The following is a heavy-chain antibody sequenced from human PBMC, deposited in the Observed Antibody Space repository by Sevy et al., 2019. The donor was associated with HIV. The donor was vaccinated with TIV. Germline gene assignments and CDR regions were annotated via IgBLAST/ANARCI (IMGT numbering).Heavy chain of an antibody. J-gene: IGHJ6*02. Sequence: GGSLRLSCVVSRFTFSTYWMSWVRQAPGKGLEWVANINQDGGEKDHLDSVKGRFTISRDNAKNSLYLQMNSLRAEDSAVYFCARVSSIYYDRGYYYAMDVWGQGTTVTVSS. CDR1: RFTFSTYW. D-gene: IGHD3-22*01. V-gene: IGHV3-7*01. CDR3: ARVSSIYYDRGYYYAMDV. CDR2: INQDGGEK.